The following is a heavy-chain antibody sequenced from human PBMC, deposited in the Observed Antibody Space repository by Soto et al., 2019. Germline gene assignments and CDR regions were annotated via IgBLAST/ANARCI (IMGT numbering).Heavy chain of an antibody. V-gene: IGHV1-2*04. CDR1: GYSFAGFY. D-gene: IGHD3-16*01. CDR2: INCNSGAT. CDR3: AIIMTHSDSFDI. Sequence: ASVKVTCKASGYSFAGFYIHWIRQAPGQGLEWVGSINCNSGATTYAQKFQDSVAMTRDTSVSTAYMDLNRLTSDDTAIYYCAIIMTHSDSFDIWGQGTVVTVAS. J-gene: IGHJ3*02.